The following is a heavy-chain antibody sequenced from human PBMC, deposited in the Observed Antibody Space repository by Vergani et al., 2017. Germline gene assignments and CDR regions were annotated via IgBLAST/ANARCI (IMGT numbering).Heavy chain of an antibody. CDR1: GFTFSSYA. CDR3: ARFVVTSPPSEWLLYYDYFDY. J-gene: IGHJ4*02. D-gene: IGHD3-3*01. CDR2: IKQDGSEK. Sequence: EVQLLESGGGLVQPGGSLRLSCAASGFTFSSYAMSWVRQAPGKGLEWVANIKQDGSEKYYVDSVKGRFTISRDNAKNSLYLQMNSLRAEDTAVYYCARFVVTSPPSEWLLYYDYFDYWGQGTLVTVSS. V-gene: IGHV3-7*01.